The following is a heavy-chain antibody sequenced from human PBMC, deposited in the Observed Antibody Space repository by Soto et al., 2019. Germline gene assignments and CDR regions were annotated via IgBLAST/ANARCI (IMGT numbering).Heavy chain of an antibody. V-gene: IGHV3-11*01. J-gene: IGHJ6*03. CDR3: ARGITQTNHYYYYYYMDV. Sequence: QVQLVESGGGLVKPGGSLRLSCAASGFTFSDYYMSWIRQAPGKGLEWVSYISSSGSTIYYADSVKGRFTISRDNAKNSLYLQMNSLRGEDTAVYYWARGITQTNHYYYYYYMDVWGKGTTVTVSS. CDR2: ISSSGSTI. CDR1: GFTFSDYY.